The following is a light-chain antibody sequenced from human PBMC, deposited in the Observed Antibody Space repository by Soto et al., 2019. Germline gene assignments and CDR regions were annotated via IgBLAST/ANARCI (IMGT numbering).Light chain of an antibody. J-gene: IGKJ3*01. CDR3: QQYGTSRVT. CDR1: QSVSSN. CDR2: GAS. V-gene: IGKV3-20*01. Sequence: DIVLTQSPGTLSLSPGERAVLSCRASQSVSSNLAWYQQRPGQAPKLLSYGASSRATGIPDRFSGSGSGTDFTLTISRLEPEDFAVYYCQQYGTSRVTFGPGTKVEIK.